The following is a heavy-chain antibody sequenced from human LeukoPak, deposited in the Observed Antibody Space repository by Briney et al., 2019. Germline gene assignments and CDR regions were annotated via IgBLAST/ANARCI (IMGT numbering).Heavy chain of an antibody. D-gene: IGHD2-21*01. CDR2: FDPEDGET. CDR1: GYTLTELS. Sequence: ASVKVSCKVSGYTLTELSMHWVRQAPGKGLEWMGGFDPEDGETIYAQKFQGRVTMTEDTSTDTAYMELSSLRSEDTSVYYCARANCGGDCYASFDYWGQGTLVTVSS. CDR3: ARANCGGDCYASFDY. J-gene: IGHJ4*02. V-gene: IGHV1-24*01.